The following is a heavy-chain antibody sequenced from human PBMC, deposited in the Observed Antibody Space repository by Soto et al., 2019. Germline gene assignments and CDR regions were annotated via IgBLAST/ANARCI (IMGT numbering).Heavy chain of an antibody. CDR2: IYGGGTT. Sequence: EVQLVESGGGLIQPGGSLRLSCAASGFTVSSKYMTWVRQAPGKGLEWVSVIYGGGTTYYADSVKGRFTISRDNSKNTLSLHMNSLRAGDTAVSYCGQPTGWPGFDFWGQGTLVTVSS. CDR1: GFTVSSKY. CDR3: GQPTGWPGFDF. J-gene: IGHJ4*02. D-gene: IGHD6-19*01. V-gene: IGHV3-53*01.